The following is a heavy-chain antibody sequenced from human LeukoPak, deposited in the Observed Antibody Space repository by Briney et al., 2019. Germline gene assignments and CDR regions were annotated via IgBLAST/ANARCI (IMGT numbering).Heavy chain of an antibody. D-gene: IGHD3-10*01. J-gene: IGHJ5*02. CDR1: GYSFTSYW. CDR2: IYPGDSDT. V-gene: IGHV5-51*01. Sequence: GESLKISCKGSGYSFTSYWIGWVRQMPGKGLEWMGIIYPGDSDTRYSPSFQGQATISADKSISTAYLQWSSLKASDTAMYYCARTSGSGSWGNWFDPWGQGTLVTVSS. CDR3: ARTSGSGSWGNWFDP.